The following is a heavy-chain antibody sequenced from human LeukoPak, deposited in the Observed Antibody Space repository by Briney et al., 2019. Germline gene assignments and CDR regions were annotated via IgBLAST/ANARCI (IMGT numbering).Heavy chain of an antibody. CDR2: INIDGTDT. CDR1: GYNFSNFW. CDR3: ARGTAETAGIDY. Sequence: GGSLRLSCAASGYNFSNFWMHWVRQAPGKGPEWISHINIDGTDTTYGDSAKGRFTVSRDNAKNTLFLQMNSLRVEDTAVYYCARGTAETAGIDYWGQGTLVTVSA. J-gene: IGHJ4*02. V-gene: IGHV3-74*01. D-gene: IGHD6-13*01.